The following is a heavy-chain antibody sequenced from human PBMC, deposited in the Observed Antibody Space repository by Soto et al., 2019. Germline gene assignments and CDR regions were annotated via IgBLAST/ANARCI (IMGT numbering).Heavy chain of an antibody. J-gene: IGHJ6*04. CDR3: SVRCSGVPGYNFGVDV. D-gene: IGHD2-15*01. Sequence: QVQLVQSGAEVKKPGSSVKVSCKASGGTFSSYAISWVRQAPGQGLEWMGGIIPIFDTADHAQKFQPRVRITGAESRNKGCMELSSLRSEATAAYCCSVRCSGVPGYNFGVDVWREGATVTVSS. CDR1: GGTFSSYA. CDR2: IIPIFDTA. V-gene: IGHV1-69*12.